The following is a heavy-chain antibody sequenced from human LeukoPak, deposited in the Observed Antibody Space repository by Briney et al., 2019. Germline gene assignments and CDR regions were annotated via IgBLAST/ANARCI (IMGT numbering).Heavy chain of an antibody. D-gene: IGHD3-22*01. J-gene: IGHJ4*02. Sequence: GGSLRLSCAASEFTVSSNYMTWVRQAPGKGLEWVSIISSGGNTYYADPVKGRFTISRDISKHTLYLQMSSLRAEDTAVYYCARGDSSGYAFDYWGQGTLVTVSS. CDR3: ARGDSSGYAFDY. CDR2: ISSGGNT. V-gene: IGHV3-53*01. CDR1: EFTVSSNY.